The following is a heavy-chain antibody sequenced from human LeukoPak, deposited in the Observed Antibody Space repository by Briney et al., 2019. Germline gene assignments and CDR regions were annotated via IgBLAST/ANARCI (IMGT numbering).Heavy chain of an antibody. CDR1: GFIVSTNY. Sequence: PGGSLRLSCAASGFIVSTNYMNWVRQAPGKGLEWVSVIYSGGSTDYADSVKGRFTISRDNSKNTLYLQMNSLRAEDTAMYYCAREKGILWGQGTLVTASS. CDR3: AREKGIL. CDR2: IYSGGST. J-gene: IGHJ4*02. V-gene: IGHV3-53*01.